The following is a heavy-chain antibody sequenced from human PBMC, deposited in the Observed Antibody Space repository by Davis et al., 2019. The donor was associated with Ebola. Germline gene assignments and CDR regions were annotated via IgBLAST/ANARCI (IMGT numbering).Heavy chain of an antibody. CDR3: AKRALVAARLSWFDP. Sequence: PGGSLRLSCAASGFTFSSYAMSWVRQAPGKGLEWVAAISGSGGSNYYADSVKGRFTISRDNSKNTLYLQMNSLRAEDTAVYYCAKRALVAARLSWFDPWGQGTLVTVSS. CDR1: GFTFSSYA. J-gene: IGHJ5*02. D-gene: IGHD6-6*01. CDR2: ISGSGGSN. V-gene: IGHV3-23*01.